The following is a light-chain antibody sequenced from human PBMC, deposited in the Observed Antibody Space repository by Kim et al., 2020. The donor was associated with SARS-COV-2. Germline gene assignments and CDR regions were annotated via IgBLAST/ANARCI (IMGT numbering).Light chain of an antibody. CDR3: QQYNTCYT. J-gene: IGKJ2*01. CDR2: ETS. Sequence: DIQMTQFPSTLSTSVGDRVTITCRASQSVSHWLAWYQQKPGKAPKVLIYETSKLKSGVPSRFSGSGFGTEFTLTITSLQPDDFATYSCQQYNTCYTFGQGPKLEI. CDR1: QSVSHW. V-gene: IGKV1-5*03.